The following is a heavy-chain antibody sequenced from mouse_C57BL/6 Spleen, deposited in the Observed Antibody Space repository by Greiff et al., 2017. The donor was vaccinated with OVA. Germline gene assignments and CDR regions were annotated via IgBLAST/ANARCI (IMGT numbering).Heavy chain of an antibody. CDR2: IDPSDSYT. CDR3: ARGYGSSSYYFDY. CDR1: GYTFTSYW. Sequence: QVQLQQPGVELVMPGASVKLSCKASGYTFTSYWMHWVKQRPGQGLEWIGEIDPSDSYTNYNQKFKGKSTLTVDKSSSTAYMQLSSLTSEDSAVYYCARGYGSSSYYFDYWGQGTTLTVSS. J-gene: IGHJ2*01. V-gene: IGHV1-69*01. D-gene: IGHD1-1*01.